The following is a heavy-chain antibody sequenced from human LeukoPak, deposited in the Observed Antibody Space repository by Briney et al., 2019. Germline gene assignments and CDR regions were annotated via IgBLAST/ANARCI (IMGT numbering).Heavy chain of an antibody. J-gene: IGHJ4*02. V-gene: IGHV6-1*01. Sequence: PSQTLSLTCAISGDSVSSNSATWTWIRQAPSRGLEWLGRTYYMSKWYNDYAVAVKSLITINPEPSKNQFSLQLNSVHPEETAVYYCERGSSSKSWYFDYWGKGNLVPVCS. CDR2: TYYMSKWYN. CDR1: GDSVSSNSAT. D-gene: IGHD6-13*01. CDR3: ERGSSSKSWYFDY.